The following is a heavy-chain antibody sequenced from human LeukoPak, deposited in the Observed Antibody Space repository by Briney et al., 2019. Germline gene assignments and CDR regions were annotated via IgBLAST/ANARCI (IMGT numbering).Heavy chain of an antibody. D-gene: IGHD3-22*01. J-gene: IGHJ4*02. V-gene: IGHV1-2*02. CDR1: GYTFTGYY. Sequence: ASVKVSCKASGYTFTGYYMHWVRQAPGQGLEWMGWINPNSGGTNYAQKFQGRVTMTRDTSISTAYMELSRLRSDDTAVYYCARAATPTGSGYYYWGRGTLVTVSS. CDR2: INPNSGGT. CDR3: ARAATPTGSGYYY.